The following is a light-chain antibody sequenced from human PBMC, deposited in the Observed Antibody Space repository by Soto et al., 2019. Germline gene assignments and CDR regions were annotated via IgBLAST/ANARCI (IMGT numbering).Light chain of an antibody. J-gene: IGKJ4*01. CDR2: WAS. Sequence: DIVMTQSPDSLAVSLGERAVINCKTSQSLLYTSKNKNYLAWYQQKPGQPPKLLIYWASTRESGVPDRFSGSGSGTDFTLTISSLQAEDVALYDCQQYYTTPLLTFGGGTKVEIK. CDR1: QSLLYTSKNKNY. CDR3: QQYYTTPLLT. V-gene: IGKV4-1*01.